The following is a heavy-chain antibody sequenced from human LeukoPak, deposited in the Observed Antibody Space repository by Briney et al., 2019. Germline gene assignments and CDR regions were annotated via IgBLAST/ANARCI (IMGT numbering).Heavy chain of an antibody. CDR3: ARGWAFHTYYYGSGSYYPPQHDAFDI. J-gene: IGHJ3*02. Sequence: KPSETLSLTCAVYGGSFSGYYWSWIRQPPGKGLEWIGEINHSGSTNYNPSLKSRVTISVDTSKNQFSLKLSSVTAADTAVYYCARGWAFHTYYYGSGSYYPPQHDAFDIWGQGTMVTVSS. V-gene: IGHV4-34*01. D-gene: IGHD3-10*01. CDR1: GGSFSGYY. CDR2: INHSGST.